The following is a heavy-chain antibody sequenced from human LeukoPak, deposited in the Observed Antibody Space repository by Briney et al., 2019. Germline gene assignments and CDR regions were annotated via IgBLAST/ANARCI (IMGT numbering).Heavy chain of an antibody. V-gene: IGHV3-23*01. D-gene: IGHD5-24*01. CDR1: GFTFSTYA. CDR2: TSGSGGGT. J-gene: IGHJ4*02. CDR3: ARRWDAYNWIFDY. Sequence: GGPLRLSCAASGFTFSTYAMSWVRQAPGKGLEGVSATSGSGGGTNYADSVKGRFTISRDISKDTLYLQMNSLRAEDTAVYYCARRWDAYNWIFDYWGQGTLVTVSS.